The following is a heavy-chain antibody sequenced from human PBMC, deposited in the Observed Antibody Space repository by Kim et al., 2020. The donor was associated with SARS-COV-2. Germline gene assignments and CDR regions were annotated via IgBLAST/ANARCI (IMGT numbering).Heavy chain of an antibody. V-gene: IGHV5-51*01. CDR2: IYPGDSEI. CDR1: GYSFTSSW. CDR3: AGLWRASNYNTSGGMDV. J-gene: IGHJ6*02. Sequence: GESLKISCEASGYSFTSSWIGWVRQMPGKGLEWVGIIYPGDSEIRYSPSRGGQVTLSADRSTTTAYLQWNSLKAWDTAMYYCAGLWRASNYNTSGGMDVWGGGTGVSVS. D-gene: IGHD4-4*01.